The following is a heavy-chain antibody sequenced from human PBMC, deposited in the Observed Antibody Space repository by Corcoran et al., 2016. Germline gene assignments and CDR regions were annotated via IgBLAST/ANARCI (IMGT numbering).Heavy chain of an antibody. D-gene: IGHD2-2*01. CDR3: ASSYCSSTSCDGLWGY. CDR2: INPNSGGT. J-gene: IGHJ4*02. Sequence: QVQLVQSGAEVKKPGASVKVSCKASGYTFTGYYMHWVRQAPGQGLEWMGWINPNSGGTNHAQKFQGRVTMTRDTYIRKAYMELNRLRSDDTGVYYCASSYCSSTSCDGLWGYWGQGTLVTVSS. CDR1: GYTFTGYY. V-gene: IGHV1-2*02.